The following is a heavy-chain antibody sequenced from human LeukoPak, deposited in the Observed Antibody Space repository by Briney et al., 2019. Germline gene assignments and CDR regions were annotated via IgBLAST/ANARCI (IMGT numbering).Heavy chain of an antibody. CDR3: ARTNVGDNPSLY. CDR2: INHSGST. Sequence: SETLSLTCAVYGGSFSGYYWSWIRQPPGKGLEWTGEINHSGSTNYNPSLKSRVTISVDTSKNQFSLKLSSVTAADTAVYYCARTNVGDNPSLYWGQGTLVTVSS. CDR1: GGSFSGYY. J-gene: IGHJ4*02. D-gene: IGHD2-21*02. V-gene: IGHV4-34*01.